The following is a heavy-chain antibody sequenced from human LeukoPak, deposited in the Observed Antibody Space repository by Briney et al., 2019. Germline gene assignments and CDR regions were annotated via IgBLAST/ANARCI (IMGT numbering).Heavy chain of an antibody. V-gene: IGHV3-21*01. J-gene: IGHJ3*02. CDR2: ISSSSSYI. CDR1: GFTFSSYS. Sequence: PGGSLRLSCAASGFTFSSYSMNWVRQAPGKGLEWVSSISSSSSYIYYADSVKGRFTISRDNAKNSLYLQMNSLRAEDTAVYYCARAEGGLGYAFDIWGQGTMVTVSS. CDR3: ARAEGGLGYAFDI. D-gene: IGHD3-16*01.